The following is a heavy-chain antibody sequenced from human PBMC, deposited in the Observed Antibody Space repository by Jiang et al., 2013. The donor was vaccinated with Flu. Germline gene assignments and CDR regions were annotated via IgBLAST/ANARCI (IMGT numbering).Heavy chain of an antibody. CDR1: GGSISSSNYY. Sequence: GPGLVKPSETLSLTCTVSGGSISSSNYYWGWIRQPPGKGLEWIGSIYSSGSIYYNPSLKSRVTISVDTSKNQFSLKLNSVTAADTAVYYCARGGYCSSASCPNWGQGTLVTVSS. J-gene: IGHJ4*02. V-gene: IGHV4-39*01. CDR2: IYSSGSI. CDR3: ARGGYCSSASCPN. D-gene: IGHD2-2*01.